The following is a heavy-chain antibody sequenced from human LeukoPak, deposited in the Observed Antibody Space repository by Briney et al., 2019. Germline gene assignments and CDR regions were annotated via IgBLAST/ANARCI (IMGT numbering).Heavy chain of an antibody. V-gene: IGHV3-74*01. CDR2: IKGDGTSM. CDR1: GFTFSSYC. CDR3: ARERYGVGAFDI. Sequence: PGGSLRLSCAASGFTFSSYCMHWVRQAPGKGLMWVSFIKGDGTSMSYADSVKGRLTISRDNSKNTLYLQMNSLRAEDTAVYYCARERYGVGAFDIWGQGTMSTVSS. D-gene: IGHD3-9*01. J-gene: IGHJ3*02.